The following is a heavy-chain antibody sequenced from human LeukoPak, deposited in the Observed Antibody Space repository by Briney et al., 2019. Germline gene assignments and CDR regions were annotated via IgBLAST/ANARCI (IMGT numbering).Heavy chain of an antibody. J-gene: IGHJ4*02. CDR3: ARTAGDFDY. Sequence: ASVKVSCKASGYTFTTYDINWLRQATGQGLEWMGWINPKSGNTGYAQKFQGRVTMTRDTSISTAYMELSSLISDDTAMYYCARTAGDFDYWGQGTLVTVSS. CDR2: INPKSGNT. V-gene: IGHV1-8*01. CDR1: GYTFTTYD. D-gene: IGHD3-16*01.